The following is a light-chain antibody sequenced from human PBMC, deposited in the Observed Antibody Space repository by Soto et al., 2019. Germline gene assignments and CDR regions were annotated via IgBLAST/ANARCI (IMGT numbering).Light chain of an antibody. V-gene: IGLV2-14*01. CDR1: SSDIGAYNY. J-gene: IGLJ2*01. Sequence: QSALTQPASVSGSPGQSITISCTGTSSDIGAYNYVSWYQQHPGKAPKLMIYEVSDRPSGVSNRFSGSKSGNTASLTISGLQGDDEADYYCSSYTSTGTLFGGGTKLTVL. CDR3: SSYTSTGTL. CDR2: EVS.